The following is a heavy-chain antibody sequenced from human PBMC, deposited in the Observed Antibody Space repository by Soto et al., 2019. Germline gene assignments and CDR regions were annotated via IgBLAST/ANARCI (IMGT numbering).Heavy chain of an antibody. D-gene: IGHD5-12*01. CDR2: FIPIFGTA. J-gene: IGHJ6*02. CDR1: GGTFSSYA. V-gene: IGHV1-69*01. CDR3: ARPDIVATMAYYYGMDV. Sequence: QVQLVQSGAEVKKPGSSVKVSCKASGGTFSSYAISWVRQAPGQGLEWMGGFIPIFGTANYAQKFQGRVTITADESTSTAYMELSSLRSEDTAVYYCARPDIVATMAYYYGMDVWGQGTTVTVSS.